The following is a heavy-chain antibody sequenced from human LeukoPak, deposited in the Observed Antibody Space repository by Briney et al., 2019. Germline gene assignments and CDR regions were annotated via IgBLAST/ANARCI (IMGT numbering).Heavy chain of an antibody. CDR1: GDSVSSNSAA. V-gene: IGHV6-1*01. J-gene: IGHJ6*02. CDR3: VRDMRQWLVNYYYYGMDV. CDR2: TYYRSKWYN. Sequence: SQTLSLTCAISGDSVSSNSAAWNWIRQSPSRGLEWLGRTYYRSKWYNDYAVSVKSRITINPDTSKNQFSLQLNSVTPEDTAVYYCVRDMRQWLVNYYYYGMDVWGQGTTVTVSS. D-gene: IGHD6-19*01.